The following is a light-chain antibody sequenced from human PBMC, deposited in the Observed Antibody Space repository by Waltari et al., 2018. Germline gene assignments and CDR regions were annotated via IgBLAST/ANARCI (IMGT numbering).Light chain of an antibody. CDR1: SSNIGSSF. V-gene: IGLV1-47*01. CDR2: RND. CDR3: AAWDDSLTVR. J-gene: IGLJ3*02. Sequence: QSVLTQPPSASGTPGQRVTISCSGSSSNIGSSFVCWYQHLPGTAPKRLIYRNDQRPAGVPDRFSGSRSGTSASLAISGLRSEDEADYYCAAWDDSLTVRFGGGTKLTVL.